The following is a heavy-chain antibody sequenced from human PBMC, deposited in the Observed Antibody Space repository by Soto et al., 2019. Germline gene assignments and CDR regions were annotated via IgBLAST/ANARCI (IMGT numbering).Heavy chain of an antibody. V-gene: IGHV3-13*05. CDR2: ISAAGDP. Sequence: EVQLVESGGGLVQPGGSLRLSCEASGFTFRNYDMHWVRQGTGKGLEWVSGISAAGDPDYADSVEGRFTISRENAQNSVFLQMNILRIGDTAVYYCARTDREFYGLDVWGQGTTVIVSS. J-gene: IGHJ6*02. CDR3: ARTDREFYGLDV. CDR1: GFTFRNYD.